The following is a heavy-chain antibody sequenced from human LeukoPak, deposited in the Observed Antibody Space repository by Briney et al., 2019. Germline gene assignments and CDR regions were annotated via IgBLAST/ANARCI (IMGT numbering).Heavy chain of an antibody. CDR2: IYYSGST. V-gene: IGHV4-59*12. Sequence: SETLSLTCSVSGGSISSYYWSWIRQPPGKGLEWIGYIYYSGSTNYNPSLKSRVTISVDTSKNQFSLQLNSVTPEDTAVYYCARGGLISLANTPLGAFDIWGQGTMVSVSS. CDR3: ARGGLISLANTPLGAFDI. J-gene: IGHJ3*02. D-gene: IGHD3/OR15-3a*01. CDR1: GGSISSYY.